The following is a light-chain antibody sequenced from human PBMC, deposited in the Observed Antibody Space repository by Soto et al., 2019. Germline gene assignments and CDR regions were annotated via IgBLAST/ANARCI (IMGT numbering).Light chain of an antibody. Sequence: DIPMTQSPSTLSASVGDRVTITCRASQSISSWLTWYQQKAGQAPKLLIYKASIVESGVPSRFSGSGSGTEFTLTISILQPDDSATYYCQQYSYFATFGQGTRVEVK. CDR2: KAS. CDR3: QQYSYFAT. V-gene: IGKV1-5*03. J-gene: IGKJ1*01. CDR1: QSISSW.